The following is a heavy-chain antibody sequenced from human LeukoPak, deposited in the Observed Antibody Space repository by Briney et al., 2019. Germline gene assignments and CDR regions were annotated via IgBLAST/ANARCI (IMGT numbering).Heavy chain of an antibody. CDR2: ISKSGDHT. V-gene: IGHV3-23*01. D-gene: IGHD3-16*01. CDR1: GLIFRTYG. CDR3: ATSWGPDTSAFRWGRDGMDV. Sequence: GGSLRLSCAASGLIFRTYGMHWVRQAPEKGLEWVSAISKSGDHTYYAASAKGRFTIYRDNSKNTQYLQMNSLRAEDTAVYYCATSWGPDTSAFRWGRDGMDVWGQGTTVIVS. J-gene: IGHJ6*02.